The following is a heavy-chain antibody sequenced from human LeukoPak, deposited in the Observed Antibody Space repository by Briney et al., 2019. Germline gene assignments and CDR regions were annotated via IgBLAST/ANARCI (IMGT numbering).Heavy chain of an antibody. Sequence: SVKVSCKASGGTFSSYAISWVRQAPGQGLEWMGRIIPIFGTANYAQKFQGRVTITADESTSTAYMELSSLRSEDTAVYYCASALKFSSWYRGIPSKYIQHWGQGTLVTVSS. CDR1: GGTFSSYA. J-gene: IGHJ1*01. CDR2: IIPIFGTA. V-gene: IGHV1-69*13. D-gene: IGHD6-13*01. CDR3: ASALKFSSWYRGIPSKYIQH.